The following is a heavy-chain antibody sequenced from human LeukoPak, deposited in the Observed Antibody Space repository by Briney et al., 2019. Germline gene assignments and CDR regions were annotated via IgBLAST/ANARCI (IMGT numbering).Heavy chain of an antibody. J-gene: IGHJ4*02. Sequence: GGSLRLSCAASGFTFSLYWMTWVRQPPGKGLEWVADINPDGSQKYSVDSVKGRFTISRDNAKNSLFLQMNSLRAEDTAVYYCAKEIWPTVTTPGHTHFDYWGQGTLVTVSS. CDR3: AKEIWPTVTTPGHTHFDY. V-gene: IGHV3-7*01. D-gene: IGHD4-17*01. CDR2: INPDGSQK. CDR1: GFTFSLYW.